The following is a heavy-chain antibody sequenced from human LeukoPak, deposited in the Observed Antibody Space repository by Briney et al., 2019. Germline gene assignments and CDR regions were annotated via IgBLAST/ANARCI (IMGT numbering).Heavy chain of an antibody. Sequence: ASVKVSCNASGYTFTTYGITWVRQAPGQGLEWMGWTSAHNGNTKYAQKLQGRVTMTTDTSTRTAYMELRSLRSDDTAVYYCARDTIAADFIDYWGQGTLVTVSS. D-gene: IGHD6-13*01. J-gene: IGHJ4*02. V-gene: IGHV1-18*01. CDR3: ARDTIAADFIDY. CDR1: GYTFTTYG. CDR2: TSAHNGNT.